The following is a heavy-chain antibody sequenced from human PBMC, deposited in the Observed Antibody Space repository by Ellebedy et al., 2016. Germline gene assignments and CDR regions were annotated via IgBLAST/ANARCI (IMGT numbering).Heavy chain of an antibody. CDR2: IYYSGST. CDR1: GGSISSSSYY. D-gene: IGHD5-24*01. CDR3: ARRRDGYNDY. J-gene: IGHJ4*02. V-gene: IGHV4-61*05. Sequence: SETLSLXXTVSGGSISSSSYYWSWIRQPPGKGLEWIGYIYYSGSTNYNPSLKSRVTISVDTSKNQFSLKLSSVTAADTAVYYCARRRDGYNDYWGQGTLVTVSS.